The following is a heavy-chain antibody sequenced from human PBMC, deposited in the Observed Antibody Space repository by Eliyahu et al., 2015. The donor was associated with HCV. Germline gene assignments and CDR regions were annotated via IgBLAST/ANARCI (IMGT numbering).Heavy chain of an antibody. CDR3: ARGSGGATNPYNHLDY. Sequence: QVQLVESGGGVVQPGRSLRLSCAASGFTFSXYGMHWVRQAPGKGLEWVSLIWYDGGKKSFADSVKGRFTISRDNSKNTLYLQMNSLRGEDTAVYYCARGSGGATNPYNHLDYWGQGTLVTVSS. V-gene: IGHV3-33*01. CDR2: IWYDGGKK. J-gene: IGHJ4*02. CDR1: GFTFSXYG. D-gene: IGHD5-24*01.